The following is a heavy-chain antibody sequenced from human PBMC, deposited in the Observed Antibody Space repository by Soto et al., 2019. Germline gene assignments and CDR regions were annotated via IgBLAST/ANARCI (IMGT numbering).Heavy chain of an antibody. D-gene: IGHD4-17*01. CDR3: ARAGGTTVTGLWHFDS. CDR2: ISYDGTQK. Sequence: GGSLRLSCAASGFTFSSYGMHWVRQAPGKGLEWVAVISYDGTQKYYADSVKGRFIISRDNSKKTLYLEMNSLRAEDTAVYYCARAGGTTVTGLWHFDSWGQGTLVTVSS. CDR1: GFTFSSYG. J-gene: IGHJ4*02. V-gene: IGHV3-30*03.